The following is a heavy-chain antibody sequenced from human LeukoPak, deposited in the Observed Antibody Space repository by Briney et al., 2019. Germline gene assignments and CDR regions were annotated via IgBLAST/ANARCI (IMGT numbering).Heavy chain of an antibody. J-gene: IGHJ2*01. D-gene: IGHD3-22*01. CDR2: IFGSGGST. CDR3: AKVGSYYYDSSGYSPDVYFDL. V-gene: IGHV3-23*01. Sequence: PGGSLRLSCAASGFTFNSYAMYWVRQAPGKGLEWISGIFGSGGSTYYADSVKGRFTISRDNSKNTLYLQMNSLRAEDTAVYYCAKVGSYYYDSSGYSPDVYFDLWGRGTLVTVSS. CDR1: GFTFNSYA.